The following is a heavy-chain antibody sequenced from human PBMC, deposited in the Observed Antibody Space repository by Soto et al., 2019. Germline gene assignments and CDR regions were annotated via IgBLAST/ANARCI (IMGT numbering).Heavy chain of an antibody. J-gene: IGHJ4*02. D-gene: IGHD3-10*01. CDR2: ITDTGGDA. V-gene: IGHV3-23*01. CDR3: ARGSTDSYPGNRIFDF. CDR1: GLTFGSGA. Sequence: GGSLRLSCVASGLTFGSGAMTWVRQAPGEGLQWVSTITDTGGDAKYADSVRGRFVISRDNSKKTLHLQMTSLTAEDSAMYYCARGSTDSYPGNRIFDFWGRGTLVTVSS.